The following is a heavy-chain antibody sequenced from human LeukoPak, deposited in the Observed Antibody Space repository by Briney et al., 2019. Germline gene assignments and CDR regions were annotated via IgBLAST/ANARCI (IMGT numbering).Heavy chain of an antibody. CDR1: GFTFSDYV. CDR3: ARAEALKFRDFDY. CDR2: ISIDGNNK. J-gene: IGHJ4*02. V-gene: IGHV3-30*03. Sequence: RGSLRLSCAASGFTFSDYVMHWVRQAPGKGLEWVAVISIDGNNKYYVDSVKGRFTISRDNARNSLYLQMNSLRAEDTAIYYCARAEALKFRDFDYWGQGTLVTVSS.